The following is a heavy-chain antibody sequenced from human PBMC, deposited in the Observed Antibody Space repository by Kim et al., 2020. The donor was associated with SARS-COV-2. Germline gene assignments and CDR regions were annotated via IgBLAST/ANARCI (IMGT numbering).Heavy chain of an antibody. J-gene: IGHJ4*02. Sequence: ASVKVSCKASGYTFSSFGVTWVRQAPGQGLEWMGGISAYNGNRHYAQKFQGRVNMTTDTSTNTAYVEVRDLRSDDTAVYYCARDYGWTAFTRADNWGQGTLVTVSS. CDR2: ISAYNGNR. V-gene: IGHV1-18*01. CDR1: GYTFSSFG. D-gene: IGHD3-16*01. CDR3: ARDYGWTAFTRADN.